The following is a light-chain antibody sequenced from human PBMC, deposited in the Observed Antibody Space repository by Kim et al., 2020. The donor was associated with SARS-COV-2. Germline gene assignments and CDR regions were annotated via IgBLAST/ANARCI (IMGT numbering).Light chain of an antibody. J-gene: IGKJ1*01. Sequence: LSAGERAPLSCRAGQSVGTYLAWYQQRPGQAPRLLIYDASNRAAGVPARFAGAGSGTDFTLTINRLEPDDFAIYYCQQRYSWPRTFGHGTKVDIK. V-gene: IGKV3-11*01. CDR1: QSVGTY. CDR2: DAS. CDR3: QQRYSWPRT.